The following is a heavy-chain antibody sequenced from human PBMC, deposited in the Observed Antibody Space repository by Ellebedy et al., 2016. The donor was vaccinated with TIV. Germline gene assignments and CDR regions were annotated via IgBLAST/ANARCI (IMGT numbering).Heavy chain of an antibody. J-gene: IGHJ4*02. Sequence: MPSETLSLTCTVSGGSISSSSYYWSWIRQPPGKGLEWIGYVYYSGSTKYNPSLKSRVTTSVDTSKNQFSLKLSSVTAADTAVYYCARHASYYDSSGYSGYYFDYWGQGTLVTVSS. CDR1: GGSISSSSYY. CDR2: VYYSGST. V-gene: IGHV4-39*01. CDR3: ARHASYYDSSGYSGYYFDY. D-gene: IGHD3-22*01.